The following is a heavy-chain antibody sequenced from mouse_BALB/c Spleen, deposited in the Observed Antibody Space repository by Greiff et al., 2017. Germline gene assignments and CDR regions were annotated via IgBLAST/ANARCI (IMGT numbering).Heavy chain of an antibody. CDR3: ARGGDYETWFAY. D-gene: IGHD2-13*01. CDR1: GFSLTSYG. J-gene: IGHJ3*01. V-gene: IGHV2-9*02. CDR2: IWAGGST. Sequence: QVQLMESGPGLVAPSQTLSITCTVSGFSLTSYGVHWVRQPPGKGLEWLGVIWAGGSTNYNSALMSRLSISKDNSKSQVFLQMNSLQTDDTAMYYCARGGDYETWFAYWGQGTLVTVSA.